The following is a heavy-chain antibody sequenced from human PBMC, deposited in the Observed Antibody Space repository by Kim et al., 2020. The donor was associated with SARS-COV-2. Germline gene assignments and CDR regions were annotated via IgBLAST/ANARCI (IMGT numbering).Heavy chain of an antibody. CDR3: ARWVGATSYYYYYGMDV. V-gene: IGHV4-39*01. CDR2: IYYSGST. CDR1: GGSISSSSYY. J-gene: IGHJ6*02. Sequence: AETRSLTCTVSGGSISSSSYYWGWIRQPPGKGLEWIGSIYYSGSTYYNPSLKRRVTISGDTSKNQFSLKLSSVTAADTAVYYCARWVGATSYYYYYGMDVWGQGTTVTVSS. D-gene: IGHD1-26*01.